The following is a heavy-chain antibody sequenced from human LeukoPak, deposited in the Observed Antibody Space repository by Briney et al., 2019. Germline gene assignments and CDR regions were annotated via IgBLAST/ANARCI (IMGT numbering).Heavy chain of an antibody. CDR1: GYTLPELS. Sequence: ASVQDSCKVSGYTLPELSMHWVRQAPGKGLEWMGGFDPEDGETIYAQRFQGGVTMTEDTSRDTAYMELSSLRSEDTAVYHCATDGWAVAGNTEYYFDYWGQGTLVTVSS. CDR3: ATDGWAVAGNTEYYFDY. V-gene: IGHV1-24*01. J-gene: IGHJ4*02. CDR2: FDPEDGET. D-gene: IGHD6-19*01.